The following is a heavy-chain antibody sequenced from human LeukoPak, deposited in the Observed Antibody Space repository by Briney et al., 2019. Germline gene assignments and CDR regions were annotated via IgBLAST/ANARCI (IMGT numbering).Heavy chain of an antibody. CDR2: IYPGDSDT. CDR1: GYSFTSYW. Sequence: GESLQISCKGSGYSFTSYWIGWVRQMPGKGLEWMGIIYPGDSDTRYSPSFQGQVTISADKSISTAYLQWSSLKASDTAMYYCARLSVATIKRVGYYYMDVWGKGTTVTVSS. V-gene: IGHV5-51*01. CDR3: ARLSVATIKRVGYYYMDV. D-gene: IGHD5-12*01. J-gene: IGHJ6*03.